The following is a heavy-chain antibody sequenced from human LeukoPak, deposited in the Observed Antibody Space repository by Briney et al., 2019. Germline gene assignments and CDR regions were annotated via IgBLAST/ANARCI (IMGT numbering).Heavy chain of an antibody. V-gene: IGHV4-59*12. CDR2: IYYSGST. CDR3: ARRFGIVGAAPDY. J-gene: IGHJ4*02. Sequence: SETLSLTCTVSGGSISSYYWSWIRQPPGKGLEWIGNIYYSGSTNYNPSLKSRVTISVDTSKNQFSLKLSSVTAADTAVYYCARRFGIVGAAPDYWGQGTLVIVSS. CDR1: GGSISSYY. D-gene: IGHD1-26*01.